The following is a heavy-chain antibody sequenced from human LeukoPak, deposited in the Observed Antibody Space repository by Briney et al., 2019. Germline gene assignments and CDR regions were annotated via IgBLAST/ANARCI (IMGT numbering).Heavy chain of an antibody. J-gene: IGHJ4*02. CDR1: GGSFSGYY. V-gene: IGHV4-34*01. Sequence: SETLSLTCAVYGGSFSGYYWSWIRQSPGTGLEWLGEINHSGSTNYNPSLKSRVTISVDTSKNQFSLKLSFVTAADTAVYYCAREDYYDSSGSNFDYWGQGTLVTVSS. CDR3: AREDYYDSSGSNFDY. D-gene: IGHD3-22*01. CDR2: INHSGST.